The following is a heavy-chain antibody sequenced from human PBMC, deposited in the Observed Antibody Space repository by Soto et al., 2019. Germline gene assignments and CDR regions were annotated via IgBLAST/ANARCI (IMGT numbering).Heavy chain of an antibody. Sequence: GGSLRLSCAASGFTFSSYAMSWVRQAPGKGLEWVSAISGSGGSTYYADSVKGRFTISRDNSKNTLYLQMNSLRAEDTAVYYCAKDKDGDYVGAYYYYYGMDVWGQGTTVTVSS. CDR1: GFTFSSYA. D-gene: IGHD4-17*01. CDR3: AKDKDGDYVGAYYYYYGMDV. V-gene: IGHV3-23*01. J-gene: IGHJ6*02. CDR2: ISGSGGST.